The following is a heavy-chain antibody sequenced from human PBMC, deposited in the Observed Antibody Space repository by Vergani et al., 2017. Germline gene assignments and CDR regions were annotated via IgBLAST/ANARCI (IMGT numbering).Heavy chain of an antibody. Sequence: QGQLAQSGAEVKKPGSSVKVSCTASGYIFKNYYIHWLRQAPGQAFEWMGILNPTTGHTTSAQKFMGRVDMTRDPSTATSTRTVQMTLSSLRSEDTAVYYCARSIGYCAGATCRAYYFDHWGQGTRVTDSS. CDR1: GYIFKNYY. J-gene: IGHJ5*02. CDR3: ARSIGYCAGATCRAYYFDH. CDR2: LNPTTGHT. D-gene: IGHD2-21*01. V-gene: IGHV1-46*02.